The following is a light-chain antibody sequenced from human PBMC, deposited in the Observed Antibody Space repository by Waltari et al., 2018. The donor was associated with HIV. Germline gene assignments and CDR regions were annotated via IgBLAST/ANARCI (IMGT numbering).Light chain of an antibody. CDR3: QQRSNWPLT. CDR1: QSVSSY. V-gene: IGKV3-11*01. CDR2: DAS. J-gene: IGKJ4*01. Sequence: ETVLTQSPATLSLSPGERATLSCRASQSVSSYLAWYQQKPGLAPRLLIYDASNRATGIPARFSGSVSGTDFTLTISSLEPEDFAVYYCQQRSNWPLTFGGGTKVEIK.